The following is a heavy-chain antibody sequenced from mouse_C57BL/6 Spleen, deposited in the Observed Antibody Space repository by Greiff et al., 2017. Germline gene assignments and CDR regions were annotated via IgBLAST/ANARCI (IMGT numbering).Heavy chain of an antibody. V-gene: IGHV1-22*01. CDR2: INPNTGGT. CDR1: GYTFTDYN. J-gene: IGHJ4*01. D-gene: IGHD3-2*02. CDR3: ARSDSSGFYYAMDY. Sequence: VQLQQSGPELVKPGASVTLSCKASGYTFTDYNMHWVKQSHGKSLEWIGYINPNTGGTSYNQKFKGKATLTVNKSSSTAYMELRSLTSEDSSVYYCARSDSSGFYYAMDYWGQGTSVTVSS.